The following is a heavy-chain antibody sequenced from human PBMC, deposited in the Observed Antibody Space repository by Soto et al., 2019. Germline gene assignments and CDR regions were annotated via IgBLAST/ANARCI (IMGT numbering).Heavy chain of an antibody. CDR3: AREQDDILTGLHRGDYYYGMDV. J-gene: IGHJ6*02. CDR2: INPNSGGT. D-gene: IGHD3-9*01. CDR1: GYTFIGCY. V-gene: IGHV1-2*04. Sequence: ASVKVSCKASGYTFIGCYIHWVRQAPGQGLEWMGWINPNSGGTNYAQRFQGWVTMTRDRSIGTAYMELSRLKSDDTAVYYCAREQDDILTGLHRGDYYYGMDVWGQGTTVTVSS.